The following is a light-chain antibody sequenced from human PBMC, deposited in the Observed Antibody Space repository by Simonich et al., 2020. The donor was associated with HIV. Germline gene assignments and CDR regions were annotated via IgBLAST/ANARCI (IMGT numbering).Light chain of an antibody. CDR3: QQFGNSPPSIT. V-gene: IGKV3-20*01. CDR2: GAS. J-gene: IGKJ5*01. Sequence: EIVLTQSPGTLSLSPGERATLSCRASQSLSSNYLAWYQQKPGLAPRLLIYGASSRITGIPDRFSGRGSGTDFTLTISRLEPEDFAVYYCQQFGNSPPSITFGQGTRLEIK. CDR1: QSLSSNY.